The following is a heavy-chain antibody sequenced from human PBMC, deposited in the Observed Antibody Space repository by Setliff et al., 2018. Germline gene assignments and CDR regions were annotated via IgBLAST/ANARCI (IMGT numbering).Heavy chain of an antibody. CDR2: INPNSGNT. Sequence: ASVKVSCKASGYTFTNYDINWVRQATGQGLEWMGWINPNSGNTGYAQNFQGRVTMTRNTSISTAYMELSSLRSEDTAVYYCATKDYDTSGYYRPFGFWGQGTLVTVSS. CDR1: GYTFTNYD. D-gene: IGHD3-22*01. CDR3: ATKDYDTSGYYRPFGF. V-gene: IGHV1-8*02. J-gene: IGHJ4*01.